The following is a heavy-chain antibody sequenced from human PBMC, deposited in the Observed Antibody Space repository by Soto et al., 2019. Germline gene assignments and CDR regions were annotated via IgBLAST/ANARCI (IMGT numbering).Heavy chain of an antibody. CDR3: ARGHSARSGYYDVA. V-gene: IGHV4-4*07. CDR1: NASLSSFY. CDR2: IHTRGII. Sequence: QVRLQESGPGLLKPSETLSLTCTVSNASLSSFYWSWVRQPAGKGLEWIGRIHTRGIINYHPSLTGRVIMSVDTSKNQFFLRLSSVTAADTGVYYCARGHSARSGYYDVAWGKGIQVTVSS. D-gene: IGHD3-22*01. J-gene: IGHJ5*02.